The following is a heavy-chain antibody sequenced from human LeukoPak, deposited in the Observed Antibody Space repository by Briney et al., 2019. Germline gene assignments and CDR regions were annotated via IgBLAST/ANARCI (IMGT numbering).Heavy chain of an antibody. Sequence: GGSLRLSCAASGFTFSDYYMSWIRQAPGKGLEWVPYISSSGSTIYYADSVKGRFTISRDNAKNSLYLQMNSLRAEDTAVYYCARSAVPAAIPGDYFDYWGQGTLVTVSS. D-gene: IGHD2-2*02. CDR3: ARSAVPAAIPGDYFDY. CDR1: GFTFSDYY. V-gene: IGHV3-11*04. J-gene: IGHJ4*02. CDR2: ISSSGSTI.